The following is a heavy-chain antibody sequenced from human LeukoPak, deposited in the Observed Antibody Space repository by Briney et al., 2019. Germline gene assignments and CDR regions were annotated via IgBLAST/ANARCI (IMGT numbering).Heavy chain of an antibody. J-gene: IGHJ4*02. D-gene: IGHD6-6*01. CDR1: GGTFSSYA. CDR2: IIPIFGTA. Sequence: SVKVSCKASGGTFSSYAISWVRQAPGQGLEWMGGIIPIFGTANYAQKFQGRVTITADESTSTAYMELSSLRSEDTAVYYCASSSIAARRILLGDYWGQETLVTVSS. CDR3: ASSSIAARRILLGDY. V-gene: IGHV1-69*13.